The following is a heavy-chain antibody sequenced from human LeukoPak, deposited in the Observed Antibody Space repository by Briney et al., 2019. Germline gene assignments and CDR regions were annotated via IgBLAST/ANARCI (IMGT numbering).Heavy chain of an antibody. D-gene: IGHD2-15*01. CDR1: GFTFSSHV. J-gene: IGHJ4*02. V-gene: IGHV3-23*01. CDR2: VSGGGGST. Sequence: GGSLRLSCAGSGFTFSSHVITWVRQAPGKGLEWVAAVSGGGGSTYYADSVKGRFTISRDNAKNSLYLQMNSLRAEDTAVYYCARDPRYCSGGSCFYYFDYWGQGTLVTVSS. CDR3: ARDPRYCSGGSCFYYFDY.